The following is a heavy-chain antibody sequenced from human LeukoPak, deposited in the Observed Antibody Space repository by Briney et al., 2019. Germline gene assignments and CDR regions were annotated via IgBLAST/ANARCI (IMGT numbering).Heavy chain of an antibody. Sequence: PGGSLGLSCAASGFTFSSYWMHWVRQAPGKGLVWVSRINSDGSSTSYADSVKGRFTISRDNAKNTLYLQMNSLRAEDTAVYYCARDDYGDYDFLGYYYYGMDVWGQGTTVTVSS. CDR1: GFTFSSYW. CDR2: INSDGSST. CDR3: ARDDYGDYDFLGYYYYGMDV. J-gene: IGHJ6*02. V-gene: IGHV3-74*01. D-gene: IGHD4-17*01.